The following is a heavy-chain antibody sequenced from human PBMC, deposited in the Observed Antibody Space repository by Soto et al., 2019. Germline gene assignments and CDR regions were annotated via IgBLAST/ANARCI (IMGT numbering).Heavy chain of an antibody. CDR3: AKDTLPLGYCSGGSCYSINYFDY. J-gene: IGHJ4*02. D-gene: IGHD2-15*01. V-gene: IGHV3-23*01. CDR1: GFTFSSYA. CDR2: ISGSGGST. Sequence: EVQLLESGGGLVQPGGSLRLSCAASGFTFSSYAMSWVRQAPGKGLEWVSAISGSGGSTYYADSVKGRFTISRDNSKNTMYLQMNSRRAEDTAVYYCAKDTLPLGYCSGGSCYSINYFDYWGQGTLVTVSS.